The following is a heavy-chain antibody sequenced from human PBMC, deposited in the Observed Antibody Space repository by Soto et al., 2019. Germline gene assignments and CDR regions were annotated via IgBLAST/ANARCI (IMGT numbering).Heavy chain of an antibody. J-gene: IGHJ3*01. D-gene: IGHD3-9*01. CDR1: GYTFTSYG. Sequence: VQLVQSGAEVKKPGASVKVSCKASGYTFTSYGISWVRQAPGQGLEWMGWISAYNGNTNYAQKLQGRVTMTTDTSTSTAYMGLRSLRSDDTAVYYCAVANYDILTGYYRVWGQGTMVTVSS. CDR2: ISAYNGNT. V-gene: IGHV1-18*01. CDR3: AVANYDILTGYYRV.